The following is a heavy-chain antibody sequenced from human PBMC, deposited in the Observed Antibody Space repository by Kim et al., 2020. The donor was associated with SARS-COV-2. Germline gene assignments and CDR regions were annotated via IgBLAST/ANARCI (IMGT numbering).Heavy chain of an antibody. CDR2: IKSKTDGGTT. Sequence: GGSLRLSCAASGFTFSNAWMSWVRQAPGKGLEWVGRIKSKTDGGTTYYAAPVKGRFTISRDDSKNTLYLQMNSLKTEDTAVYYCTTKYYDFWSGYPLDYWGQGTLVTVSS. CDR3: TTKYYDFWSGYPLDY. CDR1: GFTFSNAW. V-gene: IGHV3-15*01. D-gene: IGHD3-3*01. J-gene: IGHJ4*02.